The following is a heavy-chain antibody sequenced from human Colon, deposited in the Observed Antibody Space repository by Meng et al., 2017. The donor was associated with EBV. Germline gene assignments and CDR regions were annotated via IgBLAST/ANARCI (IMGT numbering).Heavy chain of an antibody. J-gene: IGHJ4*02. D-gene: IGHD3-22*01. CDR3: ARVTGKIYYDGSGYPEAFDY. Sequence: QVHMQGAGPGLVKPSQTLSLTCTVSGDSISSTDYYWSWVRQPPGKGLEWTGYIYYSGSRYYNPSLKSRVTISVDTSKNQFSLKLSSVTAADTAVYYCARVTGKIYYDGSGYPEAFDYWGQGTLVTVSS. CDR1: GDSISSTDYY. V-gene: IGHV4-30-4*01. CDR2: IYYSGSR.